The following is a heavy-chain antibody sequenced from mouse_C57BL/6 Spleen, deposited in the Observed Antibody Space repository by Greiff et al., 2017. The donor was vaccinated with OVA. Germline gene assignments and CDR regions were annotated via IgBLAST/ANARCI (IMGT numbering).Heavy chain of an antibody. CDR1: GFTFSSYA. J-gene: IGHJ3*01. D-gene: IGHD3-2*02. V-gene: IGHV5-4*01. CDR3: ARDRDSSGYPSFAY. Sequence: EVQLVESGGGLVKPGGSLKLSCAASGFTFSSYAMSWVRQTPEKRLEWVATISDGGSYTYYPDNVKGRFTISRDNAKNNLYLQMSHLKSEDTAMYYCARDRDSSGYPSFAYWGQGTLVTVSA. CDR2: ISDGGSYT.